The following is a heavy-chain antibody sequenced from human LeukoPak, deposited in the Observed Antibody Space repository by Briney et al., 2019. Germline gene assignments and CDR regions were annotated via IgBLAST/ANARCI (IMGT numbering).Heavy chain of an antibody. CDR2: IIRDGSSI. CDR1: GFTLSSYW. J-gene: IGHJ2*01. V-gene: IGHV3-74*01. D-gene: IGHD3-16*01. CDR3: ARDTITSSRFFDV. Sequence: GGSLRLSCAASGFTLSSYWMHWVRQAPGKGLVWVSRIIRDGSSINYADSVKGRFTISRDDAKNTLYLQMNSLRAEDTAVYYCARDTITSSRFFDVWGRGILVTVSS.